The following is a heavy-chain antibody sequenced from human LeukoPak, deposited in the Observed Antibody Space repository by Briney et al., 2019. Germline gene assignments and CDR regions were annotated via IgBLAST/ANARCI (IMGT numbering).Heavy chain of an antibody. V-gene: IGHV3-15*01. J-gene: IGHJ4*02. Sequence: NPGGSLRLSCAASGFTCSNAWMSWVRQAPGKGLEWVGRIKSKTDGGTTDYAAPVKGRFTISRDDSKNTLYLQMNSLKTEDTAVYYCTTYPIGTVTFDYWGQGTLVTVSS. CDR3: TTYPIGTVTFDY. D-gene: IGHD4-17*01. CDR2: IKSKTDGGTT. CDR1: GFTCSNAW.